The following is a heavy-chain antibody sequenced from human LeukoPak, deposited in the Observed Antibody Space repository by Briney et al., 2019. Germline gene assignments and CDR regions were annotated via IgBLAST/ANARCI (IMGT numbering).Heavy chain of an antibody. V-gene: IGHV3-72*01. D-gene: IGHD2-2*02. CDR2: SQTTKPNSCTT. Sequence: GGSLRLSCAASGFAITDHHMDWVRQAPGKGMEWVGRSQTTKPNSCTTEYAASVKGRFTISRDNAKNSLYLQMNSLGAEDTAVYYCARDQPTPRRAIFDYWGQGTLVTVSS. J-gene: IGHJ4*02. CDR3: ARDQPTPRRAIFDY. CDR1: GFAITDHH.